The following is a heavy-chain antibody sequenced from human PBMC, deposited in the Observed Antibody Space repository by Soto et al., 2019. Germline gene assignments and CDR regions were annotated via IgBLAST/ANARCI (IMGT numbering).Heavy chain of an antibody. CDR1: GGTFSSYA. Sequence: ASVKVSCKASGGTFSSYAISWVRQAPGQGLEWMGGIIPIFGTANYAQKFQGRVTITADESTSTAYMELSSLRSEDTAVYYCASAATVTTPGYSYGYIVGHDYWGQGTLVTVSS. V-gene: IGHV1-69*13. CDR3: ASAATVTTPGYSYGYIVGHDY. D-gene: IGHD5-18*01. CDR2: IIPIFGTA. J-gene: IGHJ4*02.